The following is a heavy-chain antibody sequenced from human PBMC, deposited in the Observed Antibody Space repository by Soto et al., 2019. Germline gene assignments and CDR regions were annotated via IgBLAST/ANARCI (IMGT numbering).Heavy chain of an antibody. CDR1: GGSISSGGYY. V-gene: IGHV4-31*03. D-gene: IGHD4-17*01. CDR3: ARTVATNYGKPRGWFDP. Sequence: QVQLQESGPGLVKPSQTLSLTCTVSGGSISSGGYYWSWIRQHPGKGLEWIGYIYYSGSTYYNPSLKSRVTISVDTSKNQSSLKLSSVTAADTAVYYCARTVATNYGKPRGWFDPWGQGTLVTVSS. CDR2: IYYSGST. J-gene: IGHJ5*02.